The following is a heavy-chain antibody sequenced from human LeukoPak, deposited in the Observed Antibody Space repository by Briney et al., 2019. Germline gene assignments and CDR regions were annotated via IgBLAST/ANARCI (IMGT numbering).Heavy chain of an antibody. CDR2: IYCSGGT. CDR3: ARHGSYSSSPGFDY. D-gene: IGHD6-6*01. V-gene: IGHV4-59*08. J-gene: IGHJ4*02. Sequence: SETLSLTCTVSGGSISSYYWSWLRQPPGKGLEWIGYIYCSGGTNYNPSLKSRVTISVDTSKNQFSLKLSSVTAADTAVYYCARHGSYSSSPGFDYWGQGTLVTVSS. CDR1: GGSISSYY.